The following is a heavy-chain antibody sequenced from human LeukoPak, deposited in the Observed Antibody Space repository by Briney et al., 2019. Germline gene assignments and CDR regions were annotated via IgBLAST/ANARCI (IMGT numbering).Heavy chain of an antibody. Sequence: SETLSLTCTVSGGPISSYYWSWIRQPPGKGLEWIGYIYYSGSTNYNPSLKSRVTISVDTSKNQFSLKLSSVTAADTAVYYCARGRKLGYSYGFPGYYFDYWGQGTLVTVSS. J-gene: IGHJ4*02. D-gene: IGHD5-18*01. CDR3: ARGRKLGYSYGFPGYYFDY. CDR2: IYYSGST. CDR1: GGPISSYY. V-gene: IGHV4-59*01.